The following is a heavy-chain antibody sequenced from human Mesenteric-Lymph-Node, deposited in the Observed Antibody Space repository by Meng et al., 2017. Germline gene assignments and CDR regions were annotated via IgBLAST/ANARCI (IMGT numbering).Heavy chain of an antibody. D-gene: IGHD3-16*01. CDR2: TNPSKPDT. J-gene: IGHJ4*02. V-gene: IGHV1-2*06. CDR3: ASDGAGSYTGLNY. CDR1: RYTFTSYD. Sequence: VQLVESGAEVEKPGASVKVSCKASRYTFTSYDINLVRQAPGQGLEWMGRTNPSKPDTHYAQKFQGRVTMTRDTSISTAYMELTSLKSDDTAVYYCASDGAGSYTGLNYWGQGTLVTVSS.